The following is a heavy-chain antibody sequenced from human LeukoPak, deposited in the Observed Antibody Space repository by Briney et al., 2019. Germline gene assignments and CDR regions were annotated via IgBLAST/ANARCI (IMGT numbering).Heavy chain of an antibody. Sequence: KPSETLSLTCTVSGGSISSSSYYWGWIRQPPGKGLEWIGSIYYSGSTYYNPSLKSRVTISVDTSKNQFSLELRSVTAADTAVYYCAKQKGLDPWGQGTLVTVSS. V-gene: IGHV4-39*01. J-gene: IGHJ5*02. CDR2: IYYSGST. CDR1: GGSISSSSYY. CDR3: AKQKGLDP.